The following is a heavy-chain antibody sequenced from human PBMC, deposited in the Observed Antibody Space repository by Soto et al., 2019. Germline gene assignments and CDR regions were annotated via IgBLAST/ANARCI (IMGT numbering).Heavy chain of an antibody. D-gene: IGHD5-12*01. CDR1: GFTFSSYA. V-gene: IGHV3-23*01. J-gene: IGHJ4*02. Sequence: GGSLRLSCAASGFTFSSYAMTWVRQAPGERLEWVSTITANGGDTYYADSVKGRFTISRDNSQNTLYLQMYSLRADDTAVYYCASYHFQSSGLWPGGSDYWGQGTLVTVSS. CDR3: ASYHFQSSGLWPGGSDY. CDR2: ITANGGDT.